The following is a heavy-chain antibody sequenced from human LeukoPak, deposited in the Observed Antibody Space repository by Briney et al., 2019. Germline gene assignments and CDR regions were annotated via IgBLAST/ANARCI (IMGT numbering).Heavy chain of an antibody. Sequence: SETLSLTCNLSGGSISSYYWSWIRQPPGKGLEWIGHINTKGGTGYNPSLKSRVTISVDTSKNQFSLKLSSVTAADTAVYYSAREDGYNPGNFDYWGQGTLVTVSS. V-gene: IGHV4-4*07. CDR2: INTKGGT. J-gene: IGHJ4*02. D-gene: IGHD5-24*01. CDR3: AREDGYNPGNFDY. CDR1: GGSISSYY.